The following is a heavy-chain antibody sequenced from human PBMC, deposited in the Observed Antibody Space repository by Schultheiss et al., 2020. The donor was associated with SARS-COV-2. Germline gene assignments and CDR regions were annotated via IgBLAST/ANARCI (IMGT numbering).Heavy chain of an antibody. CDR2: IYYSGST. J-gene: IGHJ6*03. CDR1: GGSISSSSYY. D-gene: IGHD1/OR15-1a*01. V-gene: IGHV4-39*07. Sequence: GSLRLSCTVSGGSISSSSYYWGWIRQPPGKGLEWIGSIYYSGSTYYNPSLKSRVTISVDTSKNQFSLKLSSVTAADTAVYYCARVGVVSFWNKAYYYYYMDVWGKGTTVTVSS. CDR3: ARVGVVSFWNKAYYYYYMDV.